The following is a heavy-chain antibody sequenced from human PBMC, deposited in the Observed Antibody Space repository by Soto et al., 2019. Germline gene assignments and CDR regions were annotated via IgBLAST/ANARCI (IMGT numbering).Heavy chain of an antibody. CDR1: GFTFSNYA. CDR2: INIGGDTT. V-gene: IGHV3-23*01. J-gene: IGHJ6*02. D-gene: IGHD2-21*02. Sequence: EVQLLESGGGLVQPGGSLRLSCGVSGFTFSNYAMSWVRQAPGKGLEWVSAINIGGDTTYYADSVKGRFTMSRDNSKNTLYLQMNSLRAEDTAVYYCAKLLVTQMPYYYYGLDVWGQGTTVTASS. CDR3: AKLLVTQMPYYYYGLDV.